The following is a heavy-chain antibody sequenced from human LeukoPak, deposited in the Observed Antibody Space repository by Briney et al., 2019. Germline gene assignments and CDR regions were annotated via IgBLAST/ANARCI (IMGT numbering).Heavy chain of an antibody. CDR3: ATCSGGSCYSAVSDY. CDR2: IRYDGTNI. V-gene: IGHV3-30*02. CDR1: GFTFSSYS. Sequence: GGSLRLSCAASGFTFSSYSMNWVRQAPGKGLEWVAFIRYDGTNIYYADSVKGRFTISRDNSKNTLYVQMKSLRAEDTAVYYCATCSGGSCYSAVSDYWGQGTLVTVSS. D-gene: IGHD2-15*01. J-gene: IGHJ4*02.